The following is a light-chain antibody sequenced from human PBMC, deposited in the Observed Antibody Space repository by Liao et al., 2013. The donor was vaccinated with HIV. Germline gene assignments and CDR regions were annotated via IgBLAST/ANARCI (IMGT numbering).Light chain of an antibody. Sequence: SYELTQPPSVSVSPRQTARITCSGDALPKQYAYWYQQKPGQAPVLVIYKDSERPSGIPERFSGSSSGTTVTLTISGVQAEDEADYYCQSADSSGTYVFGNWD. CDR1: ALPKQY. CDR3: QSADSSGTYV. J-gene: IGLJ1*01. V-gene: IGLV3-25*03. CDR2: KDS.